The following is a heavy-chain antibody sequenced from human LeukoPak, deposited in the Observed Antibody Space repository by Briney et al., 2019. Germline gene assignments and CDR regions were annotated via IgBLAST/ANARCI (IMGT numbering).Heavy chain of an antibody. Sequence: GGSLRLSCAASGFTFSSYAMHWVRQAPGKGLEWVSYISSSGSTIYYADSVKGRFTISRDNAKNSLYLQMNSLRAEDTAVYYCARGDSSSWYGTRHDQYFQHWGQGTLVTVSS. CDR3: ARGDSSSWYGTRHDQYFQH. CDR2: ISSSGSTI. CDR1: GFTFSSYA. V-gene: IGHV3-48*04. D-gene: IGHD6-13*01. J-gene: IGHJ1*01.